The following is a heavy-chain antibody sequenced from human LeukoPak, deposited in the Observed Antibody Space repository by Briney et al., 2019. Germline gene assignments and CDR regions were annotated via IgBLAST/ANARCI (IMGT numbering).Heavy chain of an antibody. CDR1: GFTFSSYS. V-gene: IGHV3-21*04. J-gene: IGHJ4*02. CDR2: ITSSSTFI. D-gene: IGHD3-10*01. Sequence: GGSLRLSCVVSGFTFSSYSMNWVRQAPGKGLEWVSSITSSSTFIYYADSVRGRFTISRDNSKDTLYLQMNDLRPDDTAIYYCAKRNTMVRGGPCFDYWGQGLLVTVSS. CDR3: AKRNTMVRGGPCFDY.